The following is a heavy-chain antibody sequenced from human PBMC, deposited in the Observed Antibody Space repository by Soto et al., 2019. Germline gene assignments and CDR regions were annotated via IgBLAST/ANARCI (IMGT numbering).Heavy chain of an antibody. V-gene: IGHV3-30-3*01. Sequence: PGGSLRLSCAASGFTFSSYAMHWVLQAPCKGLEWVAVISYDGSNKYYADSVKGRFTISRDNSKNTLYLQMNSLRAEDTAVYYCARDDRDGYSELEGFNYWGQGALVTVS. CDR1: GFTFSSYA. CDR2: ISYDGSNK. D-gene: IGHD5-18*01. CDR3: ARDDRDGYSELEGFNY. J-gene: IGHJ4*02.